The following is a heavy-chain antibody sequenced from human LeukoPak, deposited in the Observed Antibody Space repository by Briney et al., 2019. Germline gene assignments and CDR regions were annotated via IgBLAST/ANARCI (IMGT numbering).Heavy chain of an antibody. Sequence: ASVKVSCKASGYAFTSYYMHWVRQAPGQGLEWMGIINPSGGSTSYAQKFQGRVTMTRDMSTSTVYMELRSLRSEDTAVYYCARGGYSNYYMDVWGKGTTVTVSS. J-gene: IGHJ6*03. D-gene: IGHD4-11*01. CDR2: INPSGGST. CDR1: GYAFTSYY. V-gene: IGHV1-46*01. CDR3: ARGGYSNYYMDV.